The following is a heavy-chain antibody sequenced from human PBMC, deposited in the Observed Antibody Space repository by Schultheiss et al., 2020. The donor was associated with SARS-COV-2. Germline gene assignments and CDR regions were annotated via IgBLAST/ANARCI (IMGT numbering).Heavy chain of an antibody. Sequence: SETLSLTCTVSGGSIETYNWCWIRQPPGKGLEWIGSIYYSGSTYYNPSLKSRVTISVDTSKNQFSLKLSSVTAADTAVYYCARQVIGWLSQTNYIDYWGQGTLVTVSS. CDR2: IYYSGST. J-gene: IGHJ4*02. D-gene: IGHD3-22*01. CDR1: GGSIETYN. CDR3: ARQVIGWLSQTNYIDY. V-gene: IGHV4-39*01.